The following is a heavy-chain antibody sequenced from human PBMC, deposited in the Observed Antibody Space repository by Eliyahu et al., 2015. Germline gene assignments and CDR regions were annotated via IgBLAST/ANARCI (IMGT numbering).Heavy chain of an antibody. CDR3: ARDGVYGVPVGAPGSFDY. Sequence: EVQLVESGGGLVKPGGSXRLSCAASGFXXXXXXXNWVRXAPGKGLEWVSSISSSSSYIYYADSVKGRFTISRDNAKNSLYLQMNSLRAEDTAVYYCARDGVYGVPVGAPGSFDYWGQGTLVTVSS. V-gene: IGHV3-21*01. J-gene: IGHJ4*02. CDR2: ISSSSSYI. D-gene: IGHD1-26*01. CDR1: GFXXXXXX.